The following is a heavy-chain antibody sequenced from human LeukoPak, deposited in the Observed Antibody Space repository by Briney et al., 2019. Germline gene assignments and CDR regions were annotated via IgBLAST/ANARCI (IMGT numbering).Heavy chain of an antibody. J-gene: IGHJ5*02. CDR1: GGTFSSYA. V-gene: IGHV1-69*05. D-gene: IGHD6-13*01. Sequence: ASVKVSCKASGGTFSSYAISWVRQAPGQGLEWMGGIIPIFGTANYAQKFQGRVTITTDESTSTAYMELRSLRSDDTAVYYCARERGSPIAAAGRGYNWFDPWGQGTLVTVSS. CDR2: IIPIFGTA. CDR3: ARERGSPIAAAGRGYNWFDP.